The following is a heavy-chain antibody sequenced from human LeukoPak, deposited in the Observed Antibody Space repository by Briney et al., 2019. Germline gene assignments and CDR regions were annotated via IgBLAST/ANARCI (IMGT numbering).Heavy chain of an antibody. CDR3: ARLPDYGGNLRYFDY. CDR2: ISSSSSYT. V-gene: IGHV3-11*06. Sequence: GGSLRLSCAASGFTFSDYYMSWIRQAPGKGLEWVSYISSSSSYTNYADSVKGRFTISRDNAKNSLYLQMNSLRAEDTAVYYCARLPDYGGNLRYFDYWGQGTLVTVSS. D-gene: IGHD4-23*01. J-gene: IGHJ4*02. CDR1: GFTFSDYY.